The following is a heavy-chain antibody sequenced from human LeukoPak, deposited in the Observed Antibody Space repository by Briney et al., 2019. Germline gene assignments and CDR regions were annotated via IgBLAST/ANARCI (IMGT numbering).Heavy chain of an antibody. CDR1: GASFSGYY. V-gene: IGHV4-34*01. J-gene: IGHJ4*02. D-gene: IGHD3-9*01. CDR3: AREPYYDILTDYYYYFDY. Sequence: PSETLSLTCAVYGASFSGYYWGWIRRPPGKGLEWIGEINHSGSISYNPSLKSRVTISVDTSKNQFSLKLSSVTAADTAVYYCAREPYYDILTDYYYYFDYWGQGTLVTVSS. CDR2: INHSGSI.